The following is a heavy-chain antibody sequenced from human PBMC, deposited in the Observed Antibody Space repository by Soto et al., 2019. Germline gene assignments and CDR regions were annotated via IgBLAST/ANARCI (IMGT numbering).Heavy chain of an antibody. CDR2: IYYNGSP. D-gene: IGHD3-10*01. J-gene: IGHJ4*02. CDR1: GGSIGSSSYY. CDR3: ASRQYYPYGGFDY. Sequence: PSETLSLTCTVSGGSIGSSSYYWGWIRQPPGKGLEWIASIYYNGSPYYNSSLKSRVTISVDTSKNQFSLKLNSVTAADTAVYYCASRQYYPYGGFDYWGQGTLVTVSS. V-gene: IGHV4-39*01.